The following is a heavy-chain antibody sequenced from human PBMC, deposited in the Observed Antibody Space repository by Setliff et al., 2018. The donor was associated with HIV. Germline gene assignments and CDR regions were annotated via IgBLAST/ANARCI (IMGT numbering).Heavy chain of an antibody. V-gene: IGHV2-70*11. CDR3: ARIRSSTIPLRCHDFLDY. D-gene: IGHD3-16*01. CDR2: IDWGDDK. CDR1: DYSISSGYYW. J-gene: IGHJ4*02. Sequence: ILSLTCTVSDYSISSGYYWGLIRQPPGKGLEWLARIDWGDDKYYSTSLRTRLTVSKDNSKNQVVLTMTNMGPLDTRTYYCARIRSSTIPLRCHDFLDYWGQGTQSTVSS.